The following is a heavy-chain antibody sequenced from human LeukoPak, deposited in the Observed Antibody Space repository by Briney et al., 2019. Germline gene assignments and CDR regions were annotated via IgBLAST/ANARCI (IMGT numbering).Heavy chain of an antibody. CDR1: GLIVSSNY. Sequence: GGSLRLSCAASGLIVSSNYMTWVRQAPGKGLEWVALIYSGGRIYYADSVKGRFTISRDNSRNTLYLQMNSLRAEDTAVYYCARALNGFDIWGPGILVTVSS. V-gene: IGHV3-53*01. CDR2: IYSGGRI. J-gene: IGHJ3*02. CDR3: ARALNGFDI.